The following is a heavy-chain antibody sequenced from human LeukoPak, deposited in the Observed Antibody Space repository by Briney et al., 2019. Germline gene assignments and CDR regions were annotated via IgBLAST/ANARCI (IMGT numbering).Heavy chain of an antibody. V-gene: IGHV3-33*01. CDR2: IWYDGSNK. D-gene: IGHD2-2*03. CDR3: ARDGYCSSTSCFDY. J-gene: IGHJ4*02. CDR1: GFTFSSYG. Sequence: GGSLRLSCAASGFTFSSYGMHWVRQAPGKGLEWVAVIWYDGSNKYYADSVKGRFTISRGNSKNTLYLQMNSLRAEDTAVYYCARDGYCSSTSCFDYWGQGTLVTVSS.